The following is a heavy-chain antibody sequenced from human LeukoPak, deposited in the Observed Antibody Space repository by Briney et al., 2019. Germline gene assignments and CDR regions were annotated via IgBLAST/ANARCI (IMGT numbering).Heavy chain of an antibody. V-gene: IGHV4-31*03. CDR2: IYYSGST. CDR3: ARRVTYYYDSSGYYPYFDI. J-gene: IGHJ3*02. D-gene: IGHD3-22*01. Sequence: NPSETLSLTCTVSGGSISSGGYYWSWIRQHPGKGLEWIGYIYYSGSTYYNPSLKSRVSISVDTSKNQFSLKLTSVTAADTAVYYCARRVTYYYDSSGYYPYFDIWGQGTMVTVSS. CDR1: GGSISSGGYY.